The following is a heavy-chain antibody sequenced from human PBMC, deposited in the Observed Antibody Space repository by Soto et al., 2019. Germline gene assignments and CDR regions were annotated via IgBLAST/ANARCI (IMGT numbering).Heavy chain of an antibody. D-gene: IGHD2-15*01. CDR2: IYKSATT. CDR1: GDSISTVDYF. J-gene: IGHJ5*01. Sequence: SETLSLTCSVSGDSISTVDYFWAWIRQPPGQALEYIGYIYKSATTYYNPSFESRVAISLDTSKSQFSLNVTSVTAADTAVYFCARGRYCLTGRCFPNWFDSWGQGTLVTVSS. CDR3: ARGRYCLTGRCFPNWFDS. V-gene: IGHV4-30-4*01.